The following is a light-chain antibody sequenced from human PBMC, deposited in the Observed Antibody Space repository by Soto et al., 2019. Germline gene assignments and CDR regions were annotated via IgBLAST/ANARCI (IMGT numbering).Light chain of an antibody. J-gene: IGKJ1*01. CDR2: DAS. CDR3: QHYDSYSPWM. CDR1: QRIRSW. V-gene: IGKV1-5*01. Sequence: DIQMTQSPLTVSATVGDRVTLTCRASQRIRSWVAWYQQKAGKPPKLVGHDASILESGVPSRFSGTGSGSEFTLTISSLQHDDSATYYCQHYDSYSPWMFGQGTRVEI.